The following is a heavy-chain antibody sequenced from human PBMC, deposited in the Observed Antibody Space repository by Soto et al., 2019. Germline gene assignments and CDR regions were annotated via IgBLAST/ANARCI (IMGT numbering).Heavy chain of an antibody. V-gene: IGHV3-48*02. CDR3: ARFGARAYYYYGMDV. D-gene: IGHD3-10*01. Sequence: GGSLRLSCAASGFTFSSYSMNWVRQAPGKGLEWVSYISSSSSTIYYADSVKGRFTISRDNAKNSLYLQMNSLRDEDTAVYYCARFGARAYYYYGMDVWGQGTTVTVSS. J-gene: IGHJ6*02. CDR2: ISSSSSTI. CDR1: GFTFSSYS.